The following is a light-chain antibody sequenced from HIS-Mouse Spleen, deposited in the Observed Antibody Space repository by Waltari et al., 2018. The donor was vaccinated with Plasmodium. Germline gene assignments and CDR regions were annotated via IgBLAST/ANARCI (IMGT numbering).Light chain of an antibody. J-gene: IGKJ4*01. V-gene: IGKV3-20*01. CDR2: GAS. CDR1: QSVSSSY. Sequence: DIVLTQSPGTLSLSPGERATLSCRASQSVSSSYLAWYQQKPGHAPRLLIYGASSRATGIPDRFSGSGSGTDFTLTISRLEPEDFAVYYCQQYGSSPTLTFGGGTKVEIK. CDR3: QQYGSSPTLT.